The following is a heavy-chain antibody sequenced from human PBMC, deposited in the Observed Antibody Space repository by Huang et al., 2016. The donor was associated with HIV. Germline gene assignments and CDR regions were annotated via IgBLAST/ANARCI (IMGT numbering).Heavy chain of an antibody. Sequence: VQLQESGPGLVKPSETLSLTCSVSGGSINNHYWSWIRQPPGKGLEWIGSIYYSGSANYNPSLKSRVTISLDTSKNQFSLKLSSVTAADMAVYYCVRSSLEYYFDSSGLGAFDIWGQGTMVTVSS. V-gene: IGHV4-59*11. J-gene: IGHJ3*02. CDR2: IYYSGSA. CDR1: GGSINNHY. D-gene: IGHD3-22*01. CDR3: VRSSLEYYFDSSGLGAFDI.